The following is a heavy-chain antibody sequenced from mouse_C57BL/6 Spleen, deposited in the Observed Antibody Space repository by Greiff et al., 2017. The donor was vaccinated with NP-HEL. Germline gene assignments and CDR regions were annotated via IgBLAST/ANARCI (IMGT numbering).Heavy chain of an antibody. Sequence: QVQLQQPGAELVRPGSSVKLSCKASGYTFTSYWMHWVKQRPIQGLEWIGNIDPSDSETHYNQKFKDKATLTVDTSSSTAYMQLSSLTSEYSAVYYCARDYMTHYYAMDDWGQGTSVTVSS. CDR3: ARDYMTHYYAMDD. CDR1: GYTFTSYW. V-gene: IGHV1-52*01. CDR2: IDPSDSET. J-gene: IGHJ4*01. D-gene: IGHD2-12*01.